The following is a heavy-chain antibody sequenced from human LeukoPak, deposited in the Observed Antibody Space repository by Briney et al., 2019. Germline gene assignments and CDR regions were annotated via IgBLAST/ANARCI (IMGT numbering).Heavy chain of an antibody. J-gene: IGHJ4*02. Sequence: GGSLRLSCAASGFTFSTYAMYWVRQAPGKGLEWMAVISYDGSNKNYADSVKGRFTISRDDSKNTLYLQMNSLRAEDTAVYYCAKSGLNRFDYWGQGTLVTVSS. D-gene: IGHD2-15*01. CDR3: AKSGLNRFDY. CDR2: ISYDGSNK. CDR1: GFTFSTYA. V-gene: IGHV3-30*04.